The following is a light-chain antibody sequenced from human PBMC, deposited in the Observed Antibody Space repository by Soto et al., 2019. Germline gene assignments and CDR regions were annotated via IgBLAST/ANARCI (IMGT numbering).Light chain of an antibody. CDR2: GNS. CDR1: SSNIGAGYD. Sequence: QSVLTQPPSVSGAPGQRVTISCTGSSSNIGAGYDVHWYQQLPGTAPKLLIYGNSNRPSGVPDRFSGSKPGTSASLAITGLQAEDEADYYCQSYDSSLSVHYVFGTGTKVTV. CDR3: QSYDSSLSVHYV. V-gene: IGLV1-40*01. J-gene: IGLJ1*01.